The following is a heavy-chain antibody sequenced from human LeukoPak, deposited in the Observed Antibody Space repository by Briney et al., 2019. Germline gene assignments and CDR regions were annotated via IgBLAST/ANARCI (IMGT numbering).Heavy chain of an antibody. D-gene: IGHD2-2*01. Sequence: GGSLRLSCAASGFTFSSYSMNWVRQAPGKGLEWVSGISGSIGYADSVKGRFTISRDNAKNSLYLQMNSLRAEDTALYYCAKGRDKYQLLSKNWFDPWGQGTLVTVSS. J-gene: IGHJ5*02. CDR1: GFTFSSYS. CDR2: ISGSI. CDR3: AKGRDKYQLLSKNWFDP. V-gene: IGHV3-9*01.